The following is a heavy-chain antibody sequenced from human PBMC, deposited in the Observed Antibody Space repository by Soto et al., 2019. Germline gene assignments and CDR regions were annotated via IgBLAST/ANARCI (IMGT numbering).Heavy chain of an antibody. J-gene: IGHJ2*01. V-gene: IGHV3-23*01. CDR3: ARDRGYCSGGSCYWCFDL. CDR1: GLTFSNYG. Sequence: EVQLLESGGGLVQPGGSLRLSCVASGLTFSNYGMSWVRQAPGMGLEWGSTVSNTGDRTYYADSVKGRFTISRDNSKNTMYVQMNSLRAEDTAVYYCARDRGYCSGGSCYWCFDLWGRGTLITVSS. CDR2: VSNTGDRT. D-gene: IGHD2-15*01.